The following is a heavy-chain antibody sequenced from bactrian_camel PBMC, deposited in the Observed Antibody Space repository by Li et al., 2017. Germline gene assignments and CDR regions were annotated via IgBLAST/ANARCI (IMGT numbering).Heavy chain of an antibody. CDR1: GYTPANVR. CDR2: LASDGSS. V-gene: IGHV3S53*01. D-gene: IGHD7*01. Sequence: HVQLVESGGGSVQAGGSLRLSCAFDGYTPANVRMAWFRQAPGKEREGVASLASDGSSIYANSLKGRFSISKDNVENTLYLQMNSLEPEDTAVYYCAADFVNLQLARSYTYWGQGTQVTVS. CDR3: AADFVNLQLARSYTY. J-gene: IGHJ4*01.